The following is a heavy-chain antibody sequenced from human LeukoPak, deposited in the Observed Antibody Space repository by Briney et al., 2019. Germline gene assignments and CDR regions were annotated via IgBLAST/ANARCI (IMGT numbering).Heavy chain of an antibody. CDR3: VKDLHTYPWSPTFYS. Sequence: CPSLSCVASGFTFTTYAMTRGRQAPGQGLKCVSTFTGPGVNTFYGDSVRARFTIPRANSRNTLYLQMNSLRVEDTAIYYCVKDLHTYPWSPTFYSWGQGTLGTVSS. CDR1: GFTFTTYA. D-gene: IGHD2-2*02. J-gene: IGHJ4*02. CDR2: FTGPGVNT. V-gene: IGHV3-23*01.